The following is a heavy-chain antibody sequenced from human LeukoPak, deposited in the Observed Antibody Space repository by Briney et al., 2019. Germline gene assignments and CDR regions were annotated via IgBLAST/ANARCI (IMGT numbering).Heavy chain of an antibody. Sequence: SGGSLRLSCAASGFTFSSYEMNWVRQAPGKGLEWVSYISSSGSTIYYADSVKGRFTISRDNAKNSLYLQMNSLRAEDTAVYYCARFRTYYYDSRGYWGTIFDYWGQGTLVTVSS. CDR3: ARFRTYYYDSRGYWGTIFDY. D-gene: IGHD3-22*01. J-gene: IGHJ4*02. CDR1: GFTFSSYE. CDR2: ISSSGSTI. V-gene: IGHV3-48*03.